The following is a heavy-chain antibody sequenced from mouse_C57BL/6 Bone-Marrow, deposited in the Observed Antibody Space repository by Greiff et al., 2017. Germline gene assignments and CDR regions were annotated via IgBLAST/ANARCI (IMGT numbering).Heavy chain of an antibody. CDR1: GFTFTDYY. D-gene: IGHD1-1*01. CDR3: ARPRTVGYAMDY. J-gene: IGHJ4*01. Sequence: EVQVVESGGGLVQPGGSLSLSCAASGFTFTDYYMSWVRQPPGKALEWLGFIRNKANGYTTEYSASVKGRFTISRDNSQSILYLQMNALRAEDSATYYCARPRTVGYAMDYWGQGTSVTVSS. CDR2: IRNKANGYTT. V-gene: IGHV7-3*01.